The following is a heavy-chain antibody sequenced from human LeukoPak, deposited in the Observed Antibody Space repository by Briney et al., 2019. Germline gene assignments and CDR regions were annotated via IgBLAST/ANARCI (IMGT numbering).Heavy chain of an antibody. CDR1: GGSINDYY. V-gene: IGHV4-59*03. J-gene: IGHJ4*02. D-gene: IGHD3-10*01. CDR2: IYYRGTT. Sequence: SETLSLTCTVSGGSINDYYWNWLRQPPGKALEWIGFIYYRGTTNNNPSLKSRLTTSIDTSKKQFSLNLSSVTAADTAVYYCAGVFSGRRPFELWGQGTLVTVSS. CDR3: AGVFSGRRPFEL.